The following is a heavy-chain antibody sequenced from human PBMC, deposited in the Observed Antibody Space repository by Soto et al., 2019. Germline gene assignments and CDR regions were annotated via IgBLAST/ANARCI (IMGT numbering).Heavy chain of an antibody. CDR2: ISSGGST. Sequence: PSGSLRLSCVASGYNFNKYAVSWVRQAPGKGLEWVSAISSGGSTYYADSVKGRFTISRHNSKNTLYLQMNSLRADDTAVYYCARDLGHDAFDIWGQGTMLTVSS. V-gene: IGHV3-23*01. CDR3: ARDLGHDAFDI. CDR1: GYNFNKYA. J-gene: IGHJ3*02.